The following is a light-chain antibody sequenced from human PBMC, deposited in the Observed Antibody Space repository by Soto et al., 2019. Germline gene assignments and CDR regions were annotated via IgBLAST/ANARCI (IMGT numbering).Light chain of an antibody. CDR1: QSISST. CDR3: QQYNNWPPP. CDR2: GAS. V-gene: IGKV3-15*01. Sequence: EIVMTQSPATLSVSPGERATLSCRASQSISSTLAWYQQKPGQAPRLLIYGASTRATGIPARFSGSGSGTESTLTISSLQSEDSAVYYCQQYNNWPPPFGQGTRLEIK. J-gene: IGKJ5*01.